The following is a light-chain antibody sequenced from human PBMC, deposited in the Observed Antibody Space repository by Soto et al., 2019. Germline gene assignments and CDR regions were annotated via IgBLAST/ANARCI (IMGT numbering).Light chain of an antibody. J-gene: IGKJ3*01. CDR2: RAS. CDR1: QTINSNY. CDR3: QHYGNSIFT. Sequence: EIVLTQSPGTLSLSPGERATLSCRASQTINSNYLAWYQQIPGQAPRLLIYRASSRATGIPDRFSGSGSGTDFTLTISSLEPEDVAVFYGQHYGNSIFTFGPGTKVDVK. V-gene: IGKV3-20*01.